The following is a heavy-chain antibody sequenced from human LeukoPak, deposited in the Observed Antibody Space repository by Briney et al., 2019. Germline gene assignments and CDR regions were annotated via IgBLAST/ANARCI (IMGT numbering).Heavy chain of an antibody. D-gene: IGHD3-16*01. J-gene: IGHJ6*02. CDR3: AKMTIGAYYYYYYGMDV. V-gene: IGHV3-23*01. CDR1: GFTFSSYA. Sequence: GSLRLSCAASGFTFSSYAMCWFRQAPGKGLQGVSAISGSGGSTYYADSVKGRFTISRDNSKNTLSLHMNSLRAEDTAVYYCAKMTIGAYYYYYYGMDVWGQGTTVTVSS. CDR2: ISGSGGST.